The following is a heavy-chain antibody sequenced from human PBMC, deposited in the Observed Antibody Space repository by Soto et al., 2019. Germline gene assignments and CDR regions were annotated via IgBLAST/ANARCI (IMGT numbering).Heavy chain of an antibody. V-gene: IGHV3-30*04. J-gene: IGHJ3*02. CDR3: AREEGYCSGGGCYPDAFDI. D-gene: IGHD2-15*01. Sequence: QVQLVESGGGVVQPGRSLRLSCAASGFTFSSYAMHWVRQAPGKGLEWVAVIAYDGRDKYYADSVKGRFTISRDNSKNTLYLQINSLRAEDTAMYYCAREEGYCSGGGCYPDAFDIWGQGTMVIVSS. CDR1: GFTFSSYA. CDR2: IAYDGRDK.